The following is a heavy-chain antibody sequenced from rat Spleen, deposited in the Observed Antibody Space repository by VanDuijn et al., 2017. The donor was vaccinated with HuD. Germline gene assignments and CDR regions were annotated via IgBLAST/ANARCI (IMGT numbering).Heavy chain of an antibody. CDR1: GFSLPDNS. CDR3: SCDGYY. CDR2: IWDDETT. J-gene: IGHJ2*01. Sequence: QVQLKESGPGLVQPSQTLSLTCTVSGFSLPDNSVHWVRQPPGKGLEWMGGIWDDETTDYNPALKSRLSISRDTSKSQVFLRMDSLQTDDTAIYFCSCDGYYWGQGVMVTVSS. D-gene: IGHD1-12*03. V-gene: IGHV2-1*01.